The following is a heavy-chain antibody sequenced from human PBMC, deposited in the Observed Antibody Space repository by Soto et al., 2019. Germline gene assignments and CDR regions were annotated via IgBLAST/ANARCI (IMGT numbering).Heavy chain of an antibody. D-gene: IGHD6-19*01. Sequence: SETLSLTCTVSGGSISSYYWSWIRQPPGKGLEWIGYIYYSGSTNYNPSLKSRVTISVDTSKNQFSLKLSSVTAADTAVYYCVLFDSSGWYYFDYWGQGTLVTVSS. CDR1: GGSISSYY. CDR2: IYYSGST. CDR3: VLFDSSGWYYFDY. V-gene: IGHV4-59*08. J-gene: IGHJ4*02.